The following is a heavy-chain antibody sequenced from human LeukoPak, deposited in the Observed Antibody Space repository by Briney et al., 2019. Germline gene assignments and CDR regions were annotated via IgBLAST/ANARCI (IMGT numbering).Heavy chain of an antibody. V-gene: IGHV3-33*08. CDR1: GFTFKNYW. J-gene: IGHJ4*02. CDR3: ARARDGYRTDYFDY. Sequence: GGSLRLSCAASGFTFKNYWMTWVRQAPGKGLEWVAVIWYDGSNKYYADSVKGRFTISRDNSKNTLYLQMNGLRAEDTAVYYCARARDGYRTDYFDYWGQGTLVTVSS. D-gene: IGHD5-24*01. CDR2: IWYDGSNK.